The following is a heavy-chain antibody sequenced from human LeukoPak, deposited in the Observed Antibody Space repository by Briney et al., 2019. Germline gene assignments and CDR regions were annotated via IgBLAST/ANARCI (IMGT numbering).Heavy chain of an antibody. CDR3: ARGVLLWFGEASSYYYYMDV. J-gene: IGHJ6*03. V-gene: IGHV1-8*03. D-gene: IGHD3-10*01. CDR1: GYTFTSYD. CDR2: MSPNSGNT. Sequence: GASVKVSCKASGYTFTSYDINWVRQATGQGLEWMGWMSPNSGNTGYAQKFQGRVTITRNTSISTAYMELSSLRSEDTAVYYCARGVLLWFGEASSYYYYMDVWGKGTTVTVSS.